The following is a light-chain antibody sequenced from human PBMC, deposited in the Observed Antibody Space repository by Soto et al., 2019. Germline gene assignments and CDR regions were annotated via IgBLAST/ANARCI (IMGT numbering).Light chain of an antibody. CDR3: QRIT. Sequence: DIQVTQSPSSLSASVGDRVTITCRASQGFSNSLAWYQQKPGKVPKLLIYAASTLQSGVPSRFSGSGSGTDFTLTISSLHPEDVATYYCQRITFGPGTKVDIK. CDR2: AAS. J-gene: IGKJ3*01. CDR1: QGFSNS. V-gene: IGKV1-27*01.